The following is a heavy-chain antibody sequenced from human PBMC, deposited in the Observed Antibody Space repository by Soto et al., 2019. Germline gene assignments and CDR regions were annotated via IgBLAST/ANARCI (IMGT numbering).Heavy chain of an antibody. D-gene: IGHD1-1*01. CDR2: ISYEGSNK. V-gene: IGHV3-30-3*01. CDR1: GFTFDTYG. Sequence: LSCAASGFTFDTYGIHWVRQAPGKGLEWVALISYEGSNKYYSDSVKGRFTISRDNSKSTLFLHMNSLRVEDTGVYYCARVNPGNNLYYFNGLDVWGQGTSVTVSS. CDR3: ARVNPGNNLYYFNGLDV. J-gene: IGHJ6*02.